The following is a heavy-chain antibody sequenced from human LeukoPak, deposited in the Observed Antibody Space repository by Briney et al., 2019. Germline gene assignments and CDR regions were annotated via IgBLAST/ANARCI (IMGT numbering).Heavy chain of an antibody. V-gene: IGHV1-2*02. D-gene: IGHD2-2*01. CDR2: INPNSGGT. CDR1: GYTFTGYY. CDR3: ASGCSSTSCYEYYFDY. J-gene: IGHJ4*02. Sequence: ASVKVSCKASGYTFTGYYMHWVRQAPGQGLEWMGWINPNSGGTNYAQKFQGRVTMARDTSISTAYMELSRLRSDATAVYYCASGCSSTSCYEYYFDYWGQGTLVTVSS.